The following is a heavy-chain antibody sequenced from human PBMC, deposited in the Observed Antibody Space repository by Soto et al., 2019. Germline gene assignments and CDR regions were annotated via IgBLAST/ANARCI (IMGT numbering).Heavy chain of an antibody. CDR3: ARLTQTVVTSYYFDY. J-gene: IGHJ4*02. CDR1: GFTFSSYW. Sequence: PGGSLRLSCAASGFTFSSYWMSWVRQAPGKGLEWVANIKQDGSEKYYVDSVKGRFTISRDNAKNSLYLQMNSLRAEDTAVYYCARLTQTVVTSYYFDYWGQGTLVTVSS. D-gene: IGHD2-21*02. CDR2: IKQDGSEK. V-gene: IGHV3-7*03.